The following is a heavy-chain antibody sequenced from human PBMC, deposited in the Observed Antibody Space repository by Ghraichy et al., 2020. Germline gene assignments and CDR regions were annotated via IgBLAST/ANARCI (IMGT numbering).Heavy chain of an antibody. CDR2: IYSGGST. Sequence: GGSLRLSCAASGFTVSSNYMSWVRQAPGKGLEWVSVIYSGGSTYYADSVKGRFTISRDNSKNTLYLQMNSLRAEDTAVYYCARVLTPPYSSSWYFPVYYYYYGMDVWGQGTTVTVSS. J-gene: IGHJ6*02. CDR3: ARVLTPPYSSSWYFPVYYYYYGMDV. CDR1: GFTVSSNY. V-gene: IGHV3-53*01. D-gene: IGHD6-13*01.